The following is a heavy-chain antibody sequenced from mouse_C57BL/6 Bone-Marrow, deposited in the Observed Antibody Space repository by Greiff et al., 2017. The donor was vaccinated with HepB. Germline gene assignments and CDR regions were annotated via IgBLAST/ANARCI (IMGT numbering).Heavy chain of an antibody. CDR1: GFNIKDDY. Sequence: EVHLVESGAELVRPGASVKLSCTASGFNIKDDYMHWVKQRPEQGLEWIGWIDPENGDTEYASKFQGKATITADTSSNTAYLQLSSLTSEDTAVYYCTTWGGRDAMDYWGQGTSVTVSS. V-gene: IGHV14-4*01. D-gene: IGHD1-1*01. CDR2: IDPENGDT. J-gene: IGHJ4*01. CDR3: TTWGGRDAMDY.